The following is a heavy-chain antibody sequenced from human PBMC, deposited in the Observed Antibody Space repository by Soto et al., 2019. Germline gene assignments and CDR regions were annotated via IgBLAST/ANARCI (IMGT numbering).Heavy chain of an antibody. V-gene: IGHV1-69*02. Sequence: QVQLVQSGAEVKKPGSSVKVSCKASGGTFSSYTISWVRQAPGQGLEWMGRIIPILGIANYAQKFQGRVTITADKSTSTAYMELSSLRSEDTAVYYCARSPQRGHGNYYYYMDVWGKGTTVTVSS. CDR2: IIPILGIA. CDR1: GGTFSSYT. D-gene: IGHD1-1*01. CDR3: ARSPQRGHGNYYYYMDV. J-gene: IGHJ6*03.